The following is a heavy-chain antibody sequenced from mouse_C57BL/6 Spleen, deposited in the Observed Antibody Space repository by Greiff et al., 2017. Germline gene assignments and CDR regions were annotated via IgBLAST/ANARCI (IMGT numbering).Heavy chain of an antibody. CDR3: ARGAYYSTLGAMDY. D-gene: IGHD2-5*01. CDR1: GYTFTSYT. V-gene: IGHV1-4*01. J-gene: IGHJ4*01. CDR2: INPSSGYT. Sequence: VQLQQSGAELARPGASVKMSCKASGYTFTSYTMHWVKQRPGQGLEWIGYINPSSGYTKYNQKFKDKATLTADKSSSTAYMQLSSLTSEDSAVYYCARGAYYSTLGAMDYWGQGTSVTVSS.